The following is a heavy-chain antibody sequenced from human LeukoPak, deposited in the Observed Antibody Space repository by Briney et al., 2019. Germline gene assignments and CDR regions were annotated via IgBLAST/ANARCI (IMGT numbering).Heavy chain of an antibody. Sequence: AGGSLRLSCAASGFTFSSYAMHWVRQAPGKGLEYVSAISSNGGSTYYANSVKGRFTISRDNSKNTLYLQMGSLRAEDMAVYYCARGSGFLLEGYCSGGSCALSDYWGQGTLVTVSS. CDR2: ISSNGGST. CDR1: GFTFSSYA. J-gene: IGHJ4*02. D-gene: IGHD2-15*01. CDR3: ARGSGFLLEGYCSGGSCALSDY. V-gene: IGHV3-64*01.